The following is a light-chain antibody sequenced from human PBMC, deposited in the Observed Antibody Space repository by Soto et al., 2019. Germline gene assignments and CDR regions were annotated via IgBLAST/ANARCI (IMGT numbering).Light chain of an antibody. J-gene: IGKJ1*01. CDR3: QHYYTTPPT. CDR2: WAS. CDR1: QSVFYSSRNKNY. Sequence: DIVMTQSPDSLAVSLGERATIHCKSSQSVFYSSRNKNYLAWYQQKPGQPPKLLISWASSREFGVPDRFRCIGFWTDFTLTISSLQAEDVAIYYCQHYYTTPPTFGQGTKVEI. V-gene: IGKV4-1*01.